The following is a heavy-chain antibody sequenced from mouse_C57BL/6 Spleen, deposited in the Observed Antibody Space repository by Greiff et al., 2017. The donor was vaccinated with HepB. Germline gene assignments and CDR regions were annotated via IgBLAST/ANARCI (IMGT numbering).Heavy chain of an antibody. CDR3: ARVHGSSYLDY. Sequence: QVQLQQSGAELVRPGASVTLSCKASGYTFTDYEMHWVKQTPVHGLEWIGAIDPETGGTAYNQKFKGKAILTADKSSSTAYMELRSLTSEDSAVYYCARVHGSSYLDYSAPGPTLTVSS. CDR2: IDPETGGT. V-gene: IGHV1-15*01. J-gene: IGHJ2*01. CDR1: GYTFTDYE. D-gene: IGHD1-1*01.